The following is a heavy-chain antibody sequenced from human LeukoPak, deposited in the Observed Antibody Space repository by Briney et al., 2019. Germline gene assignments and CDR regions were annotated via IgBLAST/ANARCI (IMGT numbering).Heavy chain of an antibody. CDR2: IYYSGST. Sequence: PSETLSLTCTVSGGSISSSSYYWGWIRQPPGKGLEWIGSIYYSGSTYYNPSLKSRVTISVDTSKNQFSLKLSSVTAADTAVYYCASVGYSYAHGNWGQGTLVTVSS. CDR3: ASVGYSYAHGN. CDR1: GGSISSSSYY. J-gene: IGHJ4*02. D-gene: IGHD5-18*01. V-gene: IGHV4-39*07.